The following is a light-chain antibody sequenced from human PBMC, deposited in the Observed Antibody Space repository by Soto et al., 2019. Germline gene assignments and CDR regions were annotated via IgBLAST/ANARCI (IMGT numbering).Light chain of an antibody. Sequence: EILLTQSPGTLSLSPGETATLSCRASQSVRYNYLAWYQQRPGQPPRLLIHSAASRASGIPDRFSGSVSGTDFTLTIRRLEPEDFAVYFCQQSGKSPVTFGGGTKVEI. J-gene: IGKJ4*01. V-gene: IGKV3-20*01. CDR1: QSVRYNY. CDR3: QQSGKSPVT. CDR2: SAA.